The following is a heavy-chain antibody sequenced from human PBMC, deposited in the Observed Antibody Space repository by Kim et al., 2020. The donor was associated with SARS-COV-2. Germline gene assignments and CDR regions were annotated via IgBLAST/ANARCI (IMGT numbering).Heavy chain of an antibody. V-gene: IGHV3-11*06. Sequence: VKGRFTMSTDNAKNSLYLEMNSLRAEDTAVYYCANIIIAAAGTGSGGRDYWGQGTLVTVSS. D-gene: IGHD6-13*01. CDR3: ANIIIAAAGTGSGGRDY. J-gene: IGHJ4*02.